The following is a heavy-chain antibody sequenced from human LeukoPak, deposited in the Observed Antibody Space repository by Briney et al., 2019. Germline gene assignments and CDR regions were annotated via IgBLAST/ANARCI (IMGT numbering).Heavy chain of an antibody. D-gene: IGHD5-18*01. CDR1: GFTFSSYA. CDR2: ISGSGGST. V-gene: IGHV3-23*01. Sequence: GGSLRLSCAASGFTFSSYAMNWVRQAPGKGLEWVSAISGSGGSTYYADSVKGRFTISRDNSKNTLYLQMNSLRAEDTAVYYCAKFARALWRRGYYFDYWGQGTLVTVSS. CDR3: AKFARALWRRGYYFDY. J-gene: IGHJ4*02.